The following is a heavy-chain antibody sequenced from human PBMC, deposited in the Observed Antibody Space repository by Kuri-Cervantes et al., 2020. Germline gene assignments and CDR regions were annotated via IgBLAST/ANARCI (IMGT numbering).Heavy chain of an antibody. Sequence: ASVKVSCKAPGYTFINYAVHWVRQAPGQGLEWMGWINAETGNTQYSQKFQGRVTITRDTSASTAYMELGSLRSEDTAVYYCARGPYYYQYMDVWGKGTTVTVSS. CDR1: GYTFINYA. V-gene: IGHV1-3*01. CDR3: ARGPYYYQYMDV. CDR2: INAETGNT. J-gene: IGHJ6*03.